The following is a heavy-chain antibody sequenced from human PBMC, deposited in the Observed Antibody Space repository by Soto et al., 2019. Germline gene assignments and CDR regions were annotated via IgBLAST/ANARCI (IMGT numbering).Heavy chain of an antibody. CDR3: AREVTADAFDI. CDR2: ISRSGGSI. J-gene: IGHJ3*02. CDR1: GFTFSSYS. D-gene: IGHD2-21*02. V-gene: IGHV3-48*04. Sequence: EVQLVESGGGLVQPGGSLRLSCAASGFTFSSYSMNWVRQAPGKGLEWVSYISRSGGSISYADSLKGRFTISRDNAKNSLYLQMNSLRAEDTAVYYCAREVTADAFDIWGQGTMVTVSS.